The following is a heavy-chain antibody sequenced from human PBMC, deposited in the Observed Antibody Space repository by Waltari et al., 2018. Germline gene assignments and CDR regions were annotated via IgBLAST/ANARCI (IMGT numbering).Heavy chain of an antibody. CDR1: GGSISSGSYY. V-gene: IGHV4-61*02. CDR3: ARSGSNSGYDLGARYYYYGMDV. D-gene: IGHD5-12*01. Sequence: QVQLQESGPGLVKPSQTLSLTCTVSGGSISSGSYYWSWIRQPAGKGLEWIGRIYTSGSTNYNPSLKSRVTISVDTSKNQFSLKLSSVTAADTAVYYCARSGSNSGYDLGARYYYYGMDVWGQGTTVTVSS. J-gene: IGHJ6*02. CDR2: IYTSGST.